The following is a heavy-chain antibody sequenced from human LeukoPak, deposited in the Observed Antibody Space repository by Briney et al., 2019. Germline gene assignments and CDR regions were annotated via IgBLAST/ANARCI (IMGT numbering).Heavy chain of an antibody. Sequence: GGSLRLSCAASGFAFSSYAMSWVRQAPGKGLEWASAVSGSGGGTYYADSVKGRFTISRDNSKNTLYLQMNSLRAEDTAVYYCAKYLGPAAMNYWGQGTLVTVSS. CDR3: AKYLGPAAMNY. V-gene: IGHV3-23*01. J-gene: IGHJ4*02. CDR2: VSGSGGGT. CDR1: GFAFSSYA. D-gene: IGHD2-2*01.